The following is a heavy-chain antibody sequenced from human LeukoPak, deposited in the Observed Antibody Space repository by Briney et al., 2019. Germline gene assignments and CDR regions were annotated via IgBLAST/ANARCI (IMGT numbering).Heavy chain of an antibody. V-gene: IGHV3-21*01. CDR2: ISSSSSYI. CDR3: AREWGYCSGGSCDY. CDR1: GFTFSSYS. D-gene: IGHD2-15*01. Sequence: GGSLRLSCAASGFTFSSYSMNWVRQAPGKGLEWVSSISSSSSYIYYADSVKGRVTISRDDAKNSLYLQINSLRAEDTAVYYCAREWGYCSGGSCDYWGQGTLVTVSS. J-gene: IGHJ4*02.